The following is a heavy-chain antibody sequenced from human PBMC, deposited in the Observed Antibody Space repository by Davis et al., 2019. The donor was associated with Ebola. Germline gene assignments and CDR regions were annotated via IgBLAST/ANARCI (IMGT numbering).Heavy chain of an antibody. J-gene: IGHJ5*02. CDR2: FRSKAYGGKP. CDR1: GSTFGAYA. Sequence: GSLTLSCAGYGSTFGAYAIHWVRQAPGRGLEWVGPFRSKAYGGKPAYAASVKGRFTISIDDSKNSLHLQMNSRKIKDTAVDYWAAVGPRYIDPWGQGTQVTVSS. D-gene: IGHD2-2*02. V-gene: IGHV3-72*01. CDR3: AAVGPRYIDP.